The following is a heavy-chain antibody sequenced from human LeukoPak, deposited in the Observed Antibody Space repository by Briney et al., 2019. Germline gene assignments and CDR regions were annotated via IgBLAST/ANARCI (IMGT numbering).Heavy chain of an antibody. CDR2: INWNGGST. Sequence: GGSLRLSCAASKFTFSNYAMSWVRQAPGKGLEWVSGINWNGGSTGYADSVKGRFTISRDNAKNSLYLQMNSLRAEDTALYYCAKDQLGYCSGGSCYDGGAFDIWGQGTMVTVSS. CDR1: KFTFSNYA. V-gene: IGHV3-20*04. CDR3: AKDQLGYCSGGSCYDGGAFDI. J-gene: IGHJ3*02. D-gene: IGHD2-15*01.